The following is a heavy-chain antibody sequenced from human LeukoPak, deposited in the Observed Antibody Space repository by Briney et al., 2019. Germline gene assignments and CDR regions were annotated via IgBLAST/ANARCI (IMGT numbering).Heavy chain of an antibody. CDR1: GGSISSYY. V-gene: IGHV4-59*01. Sequence: SETLSLTCTVSGGSISSYYWSWIRQPPGKGLEWIGYIYYSGSTNYNPSLKSRVTISVDTSKNQFSLKLSSVTAADTAVYYCARVAYTAAAVYFDYWGQGTLVTVSS. J-gene: IGHJ4*02. CDR3: ARVAYTAAAVYFDY. CDR2: IYYSGST. D-gene: IGHD6-13*01.